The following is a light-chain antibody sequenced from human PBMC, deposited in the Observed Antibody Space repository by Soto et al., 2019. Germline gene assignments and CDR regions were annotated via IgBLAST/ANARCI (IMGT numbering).Light chain of an antibody. Sequence: DSVLMQSADTLSLSPGERATLSCRASQSVSSSYLAWYQQTPGQAPRLLIYGTSNRATGIPDRFSGSGSGTDFTLTISRLEPEDFAVYYCQQYGNSRWTFGQGTKVDIK. CDR1: QSVSSSY. CDR3: QQYGNSRWT. V-gene: IGKV3-20*01. CDR2: GTS. J-gene: IGKJ1*01.